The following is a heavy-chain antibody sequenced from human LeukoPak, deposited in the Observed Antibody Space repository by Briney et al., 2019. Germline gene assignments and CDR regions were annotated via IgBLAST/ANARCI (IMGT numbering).Heavy chain of an antibody. CDR1: GFTFSGYS. CDR3: ARVIAGAIDY. D-gene: IGHD2-15*01. V-gene: IGHV3-7*01. J-gene: IGHJ4*02. CDR2: VAPDGSAQ. Sequence: GGSLRLSCAASGFTFSGYSMTWVRQAPGKGLEWAANVAPDGSAQNYVDSLEGRFTISRDNPNNSLYLQMHSLRAEDAAVYYCARVIAGAIDYWGQGTLVTVSS.